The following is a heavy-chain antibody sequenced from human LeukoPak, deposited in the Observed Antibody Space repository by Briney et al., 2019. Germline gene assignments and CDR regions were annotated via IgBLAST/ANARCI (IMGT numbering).Heavy chain of an antibody. J-gene: IGHJ4*02. Sequence: PSETLSLTCSVSDDSITMYYWTWIRQPPGKGLEWIGEIYHSGSTNYNPSLKSRVTMSVDTSKNQFSLKLSSVTAADTAVYYCARDRGTWNDDGFDYWGQGTLVTVSS. V-gene: IGHV4-59*12. D-gene: IGHD1-1*01. CDR2: IYHSGST. CDR1: DDSITMYY. CDR3: ARDRGTWNDDGFDY.